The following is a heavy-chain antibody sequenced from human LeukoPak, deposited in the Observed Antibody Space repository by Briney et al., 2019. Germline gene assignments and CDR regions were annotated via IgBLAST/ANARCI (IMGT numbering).Heavy chain of an antibody. V-gene: IGHV3-73*01. CDR2: IRSKANSYAT. Sequence: GGSLRLSCAASGFTFSGSAMHWVRQASGKGLEWVGRIRSKANSYATAYAASVKGRFTISRDDSKNTAYLQMNSLKTEDTAVYYCFPGYSSISEPDMDVWGKGTTVTVSS. CDR3: FPGYSSISEPDMDV. J-gene: IGHJ6*03. D-gene: IGHD6-13*01. CDR1: GFTFSGSA.